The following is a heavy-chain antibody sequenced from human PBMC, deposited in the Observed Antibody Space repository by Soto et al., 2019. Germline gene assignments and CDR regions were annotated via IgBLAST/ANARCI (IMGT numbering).Heavy chain of an antibody. CDR1: GGTFSSYA. CDR3: ARENGDSSSSGWYYYYGMDV. D-gene: IGHD6-6*01. V-gene: IGHV1-69*01. CDR2: IIPIFGTA. Sequence: QVQLVQSGAEVKKPGSSVKVSCKASGGTFSSYAISWVRQAPGQGLEWMGGIIPIFGTANYAQKFQGRVTITADESTSTAYMELSSLRSEDTAVYYCARENGDSSSSGWYYYYGMDVWGQGTTVTVSS. J-gene: IGHJ6*02.